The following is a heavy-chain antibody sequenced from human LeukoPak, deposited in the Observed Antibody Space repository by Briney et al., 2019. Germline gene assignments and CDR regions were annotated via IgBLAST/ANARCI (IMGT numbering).Heavy chain of an antibody. Sequence: SETLSLTCTVSGGSISSYYWSWIRQPAGKGLEWIGRIYSSGSTYYNPSLKSRVTMSVDSSKNQFSLKLSSVTAADTAVYYCARDPGYCFNGVCPDDAFDIWGQGTMVTVSS. D-gene: IGHD2-8*01. CDR2: IYSSGST. CDR1: GGSISSYY. CDR3: ARDPGYCFNGVCPDDAFDI. V-gene: IGHV4-4*07. J-gene: IGHJ3*02.